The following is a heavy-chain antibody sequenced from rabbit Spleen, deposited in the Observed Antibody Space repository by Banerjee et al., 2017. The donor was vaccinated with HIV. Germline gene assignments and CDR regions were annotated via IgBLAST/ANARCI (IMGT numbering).Heavy chain of an antibody. V-gene: IGHV1S40*01. CDR3: ARDSGSSFSSYGMDL. CDR1: GVSFSFNSY. J-gene: IGHJ6*01. Sequence: QSLEESGGDLVKPGASLTLTCTASGVSFSFNSYMCWVRQAPGKGLEWIACIDIGSSGFTYFASWAKGRFTISKASSTTVTLQMTSLTAADTATYFCARDSGSSFSSYGMDLWGPGTLVTV. D-gene: IGHD8-1*01. CDR2: IDIGSSGFT.